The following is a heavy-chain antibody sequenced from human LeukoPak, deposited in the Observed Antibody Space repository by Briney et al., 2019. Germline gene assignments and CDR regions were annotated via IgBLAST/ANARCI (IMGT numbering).Heavy chain of an antibody. CDR1: GGSISSSSYY. D-gene: IGHD3-10*01. V-gene: IGHV4-39*07. J-gene: IGHJ3*02. Sequence: SETLSLTCTVSGGSISSSSYYWGWIRQPPGKGLEWIGSIYYSGSNYYNPSLKSRVTISVDTSKNQFSLKLSSVTAADTAVYYCARGELLWFGANAFDIWGQGTMVTVSS. CDR3: ARGELLWFGANAFDI. CDR2: IYYSGSN.